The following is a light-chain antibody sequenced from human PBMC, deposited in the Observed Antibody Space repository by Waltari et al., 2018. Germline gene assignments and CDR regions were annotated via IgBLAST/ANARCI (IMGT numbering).Light chain of an antibody. V-gene: IGKV4-1*01. CDR2: WAS. CDR1: QSVLYRSINRSR. J-gene: IGKJ2*01. Sequence: DIVMTQSPDSLAVSLGERATINCKSSQSVLYRSINRSRLGWYQQKPGQAPRLLLYWASIRERGVPDRFSGSGSGTDFTLTIDNLQADDVAVYYCQQYLTSPYSFGQGTKLEIK. CDR3: QQYLTSPYS.